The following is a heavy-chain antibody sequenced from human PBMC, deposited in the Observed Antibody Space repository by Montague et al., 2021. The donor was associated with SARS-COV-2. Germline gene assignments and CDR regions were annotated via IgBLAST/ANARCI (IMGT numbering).Heavy chain of an antibody. CDR3: AGMVSPDGVLFGELPDGYYFDN. Sequence: SETLSLTCAVYGGSFSGYYWSWIRQPPGKGLEWIGEINHSGSTNYNPSLKSRVTISVDTSKNQFSLKLSSVTAADTAVYYCAGMVSPDGVLFGELPDGYYFDNWGQGTLVTVSS. CDR2: INHSGST. V-gene: IGHV4-34*01. D-gene: IGHD3-10*02. J-gene: IGHJ4*02. CDR1: GGSFSGYY.